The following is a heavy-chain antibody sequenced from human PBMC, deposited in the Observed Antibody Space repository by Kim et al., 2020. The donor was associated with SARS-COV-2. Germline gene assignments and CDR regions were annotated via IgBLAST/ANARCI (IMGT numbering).Heavy chain of an antibody. Sequence: GESLKISCMGSGYSFAAFLIAWVRQMPGKGPEWMGIISPSDSNIIYSPSFQGQVTISVDKSINTVYLQWSSLKASHTAMYYCARSDPSAFSHWGQGTLVT. CDR2: ISPSDSNI. D-gene: IGHD2-21*01. V-gene: IGHV5-51*01. J-gene: IGHJ4*02. CDR3: ARSDPSAFSH. CDR1: GYSFAAFL.